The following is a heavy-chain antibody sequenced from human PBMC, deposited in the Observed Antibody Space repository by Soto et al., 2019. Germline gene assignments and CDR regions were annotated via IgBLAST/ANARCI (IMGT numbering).Heavy chain of an antibody. CDR3: ARRRQYCINKICLAHYYYTLDV. V-gene: IGHV5-51*01. CDR2: IYPGDSDT. Sequence: GESLKISCKATGYSFTNYWIGWVRQMPGKGLEWMGTIYPGDSDTRYGPAFEGQVTISADKSITTAYLQWSSLKASDTAVYFRARRRQYCINKICLAHYYYTLDVWGQGTTVTVSS. CDR1: GYSFTNYW. D-gene: IGHD2-8*01. J-gene: IGHJ6*02.